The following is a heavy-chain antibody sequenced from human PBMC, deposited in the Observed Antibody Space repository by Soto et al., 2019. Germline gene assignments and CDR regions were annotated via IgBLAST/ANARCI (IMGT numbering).Heavy chain of an antibody. Sequence: PGGSLRLSCSASGFTFSSYAMHWVRQAPGKGLEYVSGISSNGGSTYYADSVKGRFTISRDNSKNTLYLQMSSLRAEDTAVYYCVKDLVATITLISYWGQGTLVTVSS. CDR1: GFTFSSYA. V-gene: IGHV3-64D*08. CDR3: VKDLVATITLISY. CDR2: ISSNGGST. D-gene: IGHD5-12*01. J-gene: IGHJ4*02.